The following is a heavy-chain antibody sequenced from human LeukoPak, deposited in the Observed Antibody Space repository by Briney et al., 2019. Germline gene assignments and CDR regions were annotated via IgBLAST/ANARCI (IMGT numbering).Heavy chain of an antibody. D-gene: IGHD2-2*01. CDR2: INHSGST. J-gene: IGHJ4*02. CDR3: AKDLGGSATTV. V-gene: IGHV4-34*01. Sequence: SETLSLTCAVYGGSFSGYYWSWIRQPPGKGLEWIGEINHSGSTNYNPSLKSRVTISVDTSKNQFYLKLSSVTAADTALYYCAKDLGGSATTVWGQGTLVTVSS. CDR1: GGSFSGYY.